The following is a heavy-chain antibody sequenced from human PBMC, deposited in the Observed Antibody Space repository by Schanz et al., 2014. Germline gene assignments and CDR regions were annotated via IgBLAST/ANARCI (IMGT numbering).Heavy chain of an antibody. CDR2: ISRSSSTI. CDR1: GFIFSDYY. Sequence: QVQLVESGGGPVKPGGSLRLSCAASGFIFSDYYMSWIRQAPGKGLEWVSYISRSSSTIYYADSVKGRFTISRDNSKNALYLQMDSLRAEDTAVYYCARRITGTHHNPYYHGMDVWGQGTTVTVSS. V-gene: IGHV3-11*01. CDR3: ARRITGTHHNPYYHGMDV. D-gene: IGHD1-20*01. J-gene: IGHJ6*02.